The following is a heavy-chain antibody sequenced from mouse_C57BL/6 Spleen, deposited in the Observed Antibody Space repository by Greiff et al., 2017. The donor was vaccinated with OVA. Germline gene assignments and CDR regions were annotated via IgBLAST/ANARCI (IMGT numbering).Heavy chain of an antibody. Sequence: QVQLQQSGPELVKPGASVKISCKASGYSFTSYYIHWVKQRPGQGLEWIGWIYPGSGNTKYNEKFKGKATLTADTSSSTAYMQLSSLTSEDSAVYYCARRGTGYAMDYWGQGTSVTVSS. D-gene: IGHD3-3*01. CDR2: IYPGSGNT. CDR3: ARRGTGYAMDY. J-gene: IGHJ4*01. CDR1: GYSFTSYY. V-gene: IGHV1-66*01.